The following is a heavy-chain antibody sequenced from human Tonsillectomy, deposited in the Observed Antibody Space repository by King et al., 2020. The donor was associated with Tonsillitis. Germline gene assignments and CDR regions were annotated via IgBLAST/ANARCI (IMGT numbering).Heavy chain of an antibody. Sequence: VQLQQWGAGLAKPSETLSLTCAVYGGSFTGYYWSWIRQVPGKGLEWIGEISHSGSTNNNPSLKSRLTISVDTSQNQFSLRMRSVTAADTAVYYCARGHWGGLAFWGQGSLVAVSS. CDR2: ISHSGST. CDR1: GGSFTGYY. CDR3: ARGHWGGLAF. J-gene: IGHJ4*02. V-gene: IGHV4-34*01. D-gene: IGHD2-21*01.